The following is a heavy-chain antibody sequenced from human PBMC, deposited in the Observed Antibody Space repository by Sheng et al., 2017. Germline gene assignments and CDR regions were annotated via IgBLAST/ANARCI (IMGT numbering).Heavy chain of an antibody. Sequence: QVQLVESGGGVVQPGRSLRLSCAASGFTFSSYGMHWVRQAPGKGLEWVAVIWYDGSNKYYADSVKGRFTISRDNSKNTLYLQMNSLRAEDTAVYYCARAGYTDAFDIWGQGTMVTVSS. J-gene: IGHJ3*02. CDR1: GFTFSSYG. CDR2: IWYDGSNK. CDR3: ARAGYTDAFDI. D-gene: IGHD6-13*01. V-gene: IGHV3-33*01.